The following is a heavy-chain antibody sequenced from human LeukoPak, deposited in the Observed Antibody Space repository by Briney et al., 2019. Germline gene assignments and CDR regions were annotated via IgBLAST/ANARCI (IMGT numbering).Heavy chain of an antibody. CDR3: ARVRLSYYYMDV. J-gene: IGHJ6*03. Sequence: TSETLSLTSTVSGVSISSYYWSWLRQPAGKGLEWSVRIYPSGSTNYNPSLKSRVTISVDTSKHQFSLKLSSVTAADTAVYYCARVRLSYYYMDVWGKGTTVTVSS. CDR1: GVSISSYY. CDR2: IYPSGST. V-gene: IGHV4-4*07.